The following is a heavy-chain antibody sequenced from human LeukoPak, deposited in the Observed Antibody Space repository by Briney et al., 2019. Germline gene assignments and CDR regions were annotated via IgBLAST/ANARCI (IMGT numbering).Heavy chain of an antibody. V-gene: IGHV3-74*01. CDR1: GFTFSNYW. CDR2: INESGRTT. D-gene: IGHD1-26*01. J-gene: IGHJ4*02. Sequence: GGSLRLSCAASGFTFSNYWIYWVRQAPGKGLVWVSRINESGRTTTYADSVKGRFTISRDNAKNTVYLQMNSLRAEDTAVYYCAREGGIVTMYDYWGQGTLVTVSS. CDR3: AREGGIVTMYDY.